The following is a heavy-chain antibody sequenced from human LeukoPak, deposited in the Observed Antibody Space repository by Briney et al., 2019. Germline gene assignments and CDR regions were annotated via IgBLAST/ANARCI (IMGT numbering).Heavy chain of an antibody. V-gene: IGHV3-30-3*01. D-gene: IGHD1-26*01. CDR1: GFTSSSYA. Sequence: GGSLRLSCAASGFTSSSYAMHWVRQAPGKGLEWVAVISYDGSNKYYADSVKGRFTISRDNSKNTLYLQMNSLRAEDTAVYYCARVTGGSYLGAFDYWGQGTLVTVSS. J-gene: IGHJ4*02. CDR3: ARVTGGSYLGAFDY. CDR2: ISYDGSNK.